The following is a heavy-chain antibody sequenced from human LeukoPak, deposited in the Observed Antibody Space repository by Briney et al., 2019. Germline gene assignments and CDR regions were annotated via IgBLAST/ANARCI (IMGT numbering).Heavy chain of an antibody. V-gene: IGHV4-59*01. Sequence: SETLSLTCTVSGGSISSYYWSWIRQPPGKGLEWIGYIYYSGSTNYNPSLKSRVTISVDTSNNQFSLKLSSVTAADTAVYYCARPQGSGYNNWFDPWGQGTLVTVSS. CDR3: ARPQGSGYNNWFDP. CDR1: GGSISSYY. J-gene: IGHJ5*02. D-gene: IGHD3-22*01. CDR2: IYYSGST.